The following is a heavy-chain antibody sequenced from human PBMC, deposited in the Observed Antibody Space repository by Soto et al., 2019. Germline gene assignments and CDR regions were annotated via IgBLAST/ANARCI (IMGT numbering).Heavy chain of an antibody. CDR1: SGSISSANW. V-gene: IGHV4-4*02. Sequence: SSETLSLTCAVSSGSISSANWWSWVRQPPGKGLEWIGEIYLGGTTNYNPSLKSRVTMSIEKYKNQFFLNLASVTAADTAVYYCARHLSTPGTRGFDSWGQGTLVTVSS. CDR2: IYLGGTT. J-gene: IGHJ4*02. CDR3: ARHLSTPGTRGFDS.